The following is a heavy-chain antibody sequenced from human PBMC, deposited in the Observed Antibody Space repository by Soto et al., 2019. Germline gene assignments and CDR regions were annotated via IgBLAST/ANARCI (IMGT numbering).Heavy chain of an antibody. CDR3: ARGAGVTYYDFWSGPHPNNWFDP. D-gene: IGHD3-3*01. CDR1: GYTFTSYY. J-gene: IGHJ5*02. Sequence: QVQLVQSGAEVKKPGASVKVSCKASGYTFTSYYMHWVRQAPGQGLEWMGIINPSGGSTSYAQKFQGRVTMTRDTSTSTVYMELSSLRSEDTAVYYCARGAGVTYYDFWSGPHPNNWFDPWGQGTLVTVSS. V-gene: IGHV1-46*01. CDR2: INPSGGST.